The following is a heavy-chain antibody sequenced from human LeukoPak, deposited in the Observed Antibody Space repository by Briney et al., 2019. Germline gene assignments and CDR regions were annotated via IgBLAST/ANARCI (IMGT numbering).Heavy chain of an antibody. CDR3: AKAPVTTCRGAYCYPFDY. CDR1: GVTLSSYA. J-gene: IGHJ4*02. V-gene: IGHV3-23*01. D-gene: IGHD2-21*01. CDR2: ISDSGNT. Sequence: GGSLRLSCAASGVTLSSYAMSWVRQAPGKGLEWVSAISDSGNTYHADSVKGRFTISRDSSKNTLFLQINRLRPEDAAVYYCAKAPVTTCRGAYCYPFDYWGQGTLVTVSS.